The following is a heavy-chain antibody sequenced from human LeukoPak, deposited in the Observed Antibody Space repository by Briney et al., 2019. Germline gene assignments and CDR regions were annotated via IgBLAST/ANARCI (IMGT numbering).Heavy chain of an antibody. Sequence: PGGSLRLSCAASGFTFSSYSMNWVRQAPGKGLEWVSSISSSSSYIYYADSVKGRFTISRDNAKNSLYLQMNSLRGEDTAVYYCARNRITMVRGSYFNNYYFDYWGQGTLVTVSS. CDR2: ISSSSSYI. CDR1: GFTFSSYS. J-gene: IGHJ4*02. D-gene: IGHD3-10*01. CDR3: ARNRITMVRGSYFNNYYFDY. V-gene: IGHV3-21*01.